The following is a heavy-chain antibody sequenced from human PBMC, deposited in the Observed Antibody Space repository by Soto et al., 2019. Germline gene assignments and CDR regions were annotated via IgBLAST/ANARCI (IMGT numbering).Heavy chain of an antibody. Sequence: EVQLLESGGGLVQPGGSLRLSCAASGFTFSSYAMSWIRQPPGKGLEWVSAISASGGGTYYVDSVKGRFTISRDNSKNTLYLQMNSLRAEDSALYYCAKDHESDYWGQGTLVTVSS. V-gene: IGHV3-23*01. CDR3: AKDHESDY. CDR2: ISASGGGT. CDR1: GFTFSSYA. J-gene: IGHJ4*02.